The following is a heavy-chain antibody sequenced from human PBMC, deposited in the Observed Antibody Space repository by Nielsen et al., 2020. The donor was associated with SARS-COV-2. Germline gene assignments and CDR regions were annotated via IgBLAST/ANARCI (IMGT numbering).Heavy chain of an antibody. Sequence: WIRQPPGKGLEWIGTIYYSGSTYYNPPLKSRVTISVDTSRNRFSLKLSSVTAADTSVYFCARRAGFCSGGSCYLHFDYWGQGTLVTVSS. V-gene: IGHV4-39*01. CDR3: ARRAGFCSGGSCYLHFDY. D-gene: IGHD2-15*01. CDR2: IYYSGST. J-gene: IGHJ4*02.